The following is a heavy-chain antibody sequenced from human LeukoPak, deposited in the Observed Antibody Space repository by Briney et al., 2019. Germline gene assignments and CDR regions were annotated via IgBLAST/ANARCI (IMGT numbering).Heavy chain of an antibody. V-gene: IGHV4-4*07. CDR1: GGSISSYY. D-gene: IGHD3-3*01. J-gene: IGHJ6*03. CDR2: IYTSGST. Sequence: PSETLSLTCTVSGGSISSYYWSWIRQPAGKGLEWIGRIYTSGSTNYNPSLKSRVTMSVDTSKNQFSLKLSSVTAADTAVYYCATDQYDFWSGDYYYYMDVWGKGTTVTVSS. CDR3: ATDQYDFWSGDYYYYMDV.